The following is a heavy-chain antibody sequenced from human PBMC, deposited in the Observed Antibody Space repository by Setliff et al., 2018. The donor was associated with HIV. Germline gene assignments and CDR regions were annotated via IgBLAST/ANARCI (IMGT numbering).Heavy chain of an antibody. CDR3: ARFYDYYGHRLDY. CDR2: IYFSGST. J-gene: IGHJ4*02. CDR1: GVSISSSSYF. D-gene: IGHD3-16*01. Sequence: SETLSLTCAVSGVSISSSSYFWGWIRRPPGTGLDWIGSIYFSGSTYYNPSLESRVTISMDTSKNQFSLKLTSVTAADTAVYYCARFYDYYGHRLDYWGQGTQVTVSS. V-gene: IGHV4-39*01.